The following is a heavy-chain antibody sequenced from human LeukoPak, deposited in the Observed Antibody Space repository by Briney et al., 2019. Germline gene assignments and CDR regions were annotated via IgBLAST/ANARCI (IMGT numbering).Heavy chain of an antibody. D-gene: IGHD3-22*01. J-gene: IGHJ5*02. CDR1: GFTFDDYG. Sequence: RPGGSLRLSCAASGFTFDDYGMSWVRQAPGKGLEWVSGINWNGGSAGYADSVKGRFTVSRDNSKNTLYLQTNSLRDEATAVYYCAKGVTMIVAGRKTRNWFDPWGQGTLVTVSS. CDR2: INWNGGSA. CDR3: AKGVTMIVAGRKTRNWFDP. V-gene: IGHV3-20*04.